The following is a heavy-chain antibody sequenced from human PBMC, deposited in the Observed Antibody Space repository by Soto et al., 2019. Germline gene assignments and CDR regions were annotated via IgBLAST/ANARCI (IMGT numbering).Heavy chain of an antibody. Sequence: EVHLLESGGGLVQPGGSLRLSCAASGFSFNSYAMVWVRQAPGKGLEWVSVISARGGSSYFADSVKGRFTISRDSPENTLYLQMNSLRGDDTAVYYCARARVEVPAHPRLDAFDLWGPGTVVAVSS. V-gene: IGHV3-23*01. CDR3: ARARVEVPAHPRLDAFDL. J-gene: IGHJ3*01. CDR1: GFSFNSYA. CDR2: ISARGGSS.